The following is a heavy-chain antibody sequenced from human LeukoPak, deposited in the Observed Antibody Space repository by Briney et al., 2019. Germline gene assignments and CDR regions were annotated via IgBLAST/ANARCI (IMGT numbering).Heavy chain of an antibody. J-gene: IGHJ4*02. CDR1: GGSFSGYY. D-gene: IGHD3-3*01. Sequence: SETLSLTSAAYGGSFSGYYWSWIRQPPGKGLEWLGEIIHSGSTNYNPSLKSRVTISVETSKHQFSLKLSSVTAADTAVYYCAREDRHYDFWSGYYRWYFDYWGQGTLVTVS. V-gene: IGHV4-34*12. CDR2: IIHSGST. CDR3: AREDRHYDFWSGYYRWYFDY.